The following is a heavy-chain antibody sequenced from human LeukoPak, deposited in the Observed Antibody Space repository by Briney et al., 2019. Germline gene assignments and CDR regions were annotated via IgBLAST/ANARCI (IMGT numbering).Heavy chain of an antibody. D-gene: IGHD2-21*01. CDR1: GFTFSSYS. Sequence: GGSLRLSCAASGFTFSSYSMNWVRQAPGKGLEWVSYISSSGSTIYYADSVKGRFTISRDNAKNSLYLQMNSLRAEDTAVYYCARGSVIAIPGYWGQGTLVTVSS. CDR3: ARGSVIAIPGY. CDR2: ISSSGSTI. V-gene: IGHV3-48*01. J-gene: IGHJ4*02.